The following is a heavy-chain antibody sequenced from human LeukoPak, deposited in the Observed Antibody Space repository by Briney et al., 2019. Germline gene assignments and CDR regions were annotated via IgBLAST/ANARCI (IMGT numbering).Heavy chain of an antibody. Sequence: SETLSLTCTVSGGSISSSSYYWGWIRQPPGKGLEWIGSIYYSGSTYYNPSLKSRVTISVDMSKKQFSLTLSSVTAADTAVYYCARVPADSGTYHVDYWGQGTLVTVSS. V-gene: IGHV4-39*07. CDR2: IYYSGST. J-gene: IGHJ4*02. CDR3: ARVPADSGTYHVDY. CDR1: GGSISSSSYY. D-gene: IGHD1-26*01.